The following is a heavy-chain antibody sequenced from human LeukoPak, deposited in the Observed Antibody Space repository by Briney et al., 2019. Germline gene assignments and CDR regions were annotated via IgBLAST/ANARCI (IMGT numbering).Heavy chain of an antibody. J-gene: IGHJ4*02. CDR3: AKPYDSSGYYLTDY. V-gene: IGHV3-23*01. D-gene: IGHD3-22*01. CDR1: GFTFSSYA. Sequence: HPGGSLRPSCAASGFTFSSYAMSWVRQAPGKGLEWVSAISGSGGSTYYADSVKGRFTISRDNSKNTLYLQMNSLRAEDTAVYYCAKPYDSSGYYLTDYWGQGTLVTVSS. CDR2: ISGSGGST.